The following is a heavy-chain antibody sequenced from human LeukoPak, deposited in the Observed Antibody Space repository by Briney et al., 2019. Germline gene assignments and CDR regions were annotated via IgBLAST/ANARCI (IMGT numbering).Heavy chain of an antibody. CDR3: ARPALSSGWYDGDYFDY. D-gene: IGHD6-19*01. CDR1: GFTFNNYW. CDR2: IETDGSDR. V-gene: IGHV3-74*01. J-gene: IGHJ4*02. Sequence: GGSLRLSCAASGFTFNNYWMHWVRQAPGKGLVWVSGIETDGSDRRYADFVTGRFTISRDNAKNTLFLQMNSLRAEDTAVYYCARPALSSGWYDGDYFDYWGQGTLVTVSS.